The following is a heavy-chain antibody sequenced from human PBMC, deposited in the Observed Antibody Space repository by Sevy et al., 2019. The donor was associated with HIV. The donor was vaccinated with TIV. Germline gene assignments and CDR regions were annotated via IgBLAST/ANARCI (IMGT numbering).Heavy chain of an antibody. CDR3: ARVAVEYCTDDCYHRFDY. Sequence: GGSLRLSCAASGFTFTLYDIHWVRQAPGKGLEWVALISYSGTNKYYADSVKGRFTISRDDSKNTAYLQMNNLRTDDTAVYYCARVAVEYCTDDCYHRFDYWGQGTQVTVS. CDR2: ISYSGTNK. J-gene: IGHJ4*02. CDR1: GFTFTLYD. V-gene: IGHV3-30-3*01. D-gene: IGHD2-21*02.